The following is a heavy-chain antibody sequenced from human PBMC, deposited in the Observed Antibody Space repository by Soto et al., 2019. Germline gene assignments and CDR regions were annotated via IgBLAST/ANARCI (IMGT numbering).Heavy chain of an antibody. V-gene: IGHV4-34*01. CDR2: IDHSGYT. J-gene: IGHJ5*02. CDR1: GGSFSGYY. CDR3: ALGRDWFDP. Sequence: QVQLQQWGAGLLKPSETLSLTCAVYGGSFSGYYWNWIRQPPGKGLEWIGEIDHSGYTNYNPSLKSRVTISVDTSTNQFSLRLASVTAADTAVYYCALGRDWFDPWGQGTLVTVAS.